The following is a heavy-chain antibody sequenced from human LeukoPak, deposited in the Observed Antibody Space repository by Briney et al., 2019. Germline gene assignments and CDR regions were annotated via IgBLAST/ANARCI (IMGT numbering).Heavy chain of an antibody. D-gene: IGHD3-22*01. V-gene: IGHV3-23*01. J-gene: IGHJ4*02. Sequence: PGGSLRLSCAASGFTFSSYAMSWVRQAPGKGLEWVSAISGSGGSTYYADSVKGRFTISRDNSKDTPYLQMNSLRAEDTAVYYCAKCYYDDNPPGDYWGQGTLVTVSS. CDR1: GFTFSSYA. CDR3: AKCYYDDNPPGDY. CDR2: ISGSGGST.